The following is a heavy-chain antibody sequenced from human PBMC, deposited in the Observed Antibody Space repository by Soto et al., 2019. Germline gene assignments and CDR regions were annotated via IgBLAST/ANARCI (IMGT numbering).Heavy chain of an antibody. CDR2: IYYSGST. J-gene: IGHJ6*02. V-gene: IGHV4-59*01. CDR3: ARDDSSGYYYYGMDV. Sequence: QVQLQESGPGLVKPSETLSLTCTVSGGSISSYYWNWIRQPPGKGLEWIGYIYYSGSTYYNPSLKSRVTISVDTSKNQFSLKLYSVTAADTAVYYCARDDSSGYYYYGMDVWGQGTTVTVSS. D-gene: IGHD3-22*01. CDR1: GGSISSYY.